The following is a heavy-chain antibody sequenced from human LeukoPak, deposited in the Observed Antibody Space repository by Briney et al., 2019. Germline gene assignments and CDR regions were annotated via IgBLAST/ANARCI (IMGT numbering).Heavy chain of an antibody. J-gene: IGHJ4*02. Sequence: SETLSLTCTVSGGSISSYYWSWIRQPAGKGLEWIGRIYTSGSTNYNPSLKSRVTMSVDTSKNQFSLKLSSVTAADTAVYYCARDFGDSSGYYLRKTYYFDYWGQGTLVTVSS. CDR1: GGSISSYY. CDR3: ARDFGDSSGYYLRKTYYFDY. D-gene: IGHD3-22*01. CDR2: IYTSGST. V-gene: IGHV4-4*07.